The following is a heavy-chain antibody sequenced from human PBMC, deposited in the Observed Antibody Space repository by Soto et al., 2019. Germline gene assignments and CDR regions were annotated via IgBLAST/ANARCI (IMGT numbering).Heavy chain of an antibody. D-gene: IGHD3-10*01. J-gene: IGHJ4*02. CDR1: GGSISSGGYY. CDR2: IYHSGIT. Sequence: LSETLSLTCTVSGGSISSGGYYWSWVRQPPGKGLEWIGYIYHSGITYYNSSLQRRATISVDPSESQFSLRLSSVTAADTAVYYCARYGSTSLQGYFDYWGQGILVTVSS. CDR3: ARYGSTSLQGYFDY. V-gene: IGHV4-31*03.